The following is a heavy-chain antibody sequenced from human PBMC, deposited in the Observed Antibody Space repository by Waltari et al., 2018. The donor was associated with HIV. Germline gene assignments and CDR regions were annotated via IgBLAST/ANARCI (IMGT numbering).Heavy chain of an antibody. J-gene: IGHJ6*02. V-gene: IGHV3-53*01. Sequence: EVQLVESGGTLTRPGGSLRLPCVGSGVTVSVNYMSWVGQAPGKGPEWVSVLYSNGNTLYGGSVKGRFTIFRDNSKNTLYLQMNTLRVDDTAVYYCARMQRFYGSEQSRYFYFGMDVWGQGTTVTVSS. CDR2: LYSNGNT. D-gene: IGHD3-16*02. CDR3: ARMQRFYGSEQSRYFYFGMDV. CDR1: GVTVSVNY.